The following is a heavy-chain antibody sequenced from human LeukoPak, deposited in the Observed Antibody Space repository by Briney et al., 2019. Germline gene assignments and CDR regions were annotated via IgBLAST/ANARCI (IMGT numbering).Heavy chain of an antibody. D-gene: IGHD5-18*01. CDR2: ISGSGGTT. Sequence: GGSLRLSCAASGFTFSSYAMNWVRQAPGKGLEWVSAISGSGGTTYYADSVKGRFTISRDNSKNTLYLQMNSLRAEDTAVYYCASGDTAMDTHFDYWGQGTLVTVAS. V-gene: IGHV3-23*01. J-gene: IGHJ4*02. CDR1: GFTFSSYA. CDR3: ASGDTAMDTHFDY.